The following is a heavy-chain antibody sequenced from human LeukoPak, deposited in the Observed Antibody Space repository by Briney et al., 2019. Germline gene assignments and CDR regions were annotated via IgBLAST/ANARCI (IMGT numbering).Heavy chain of an antibody. CDR3: AAASIWFGELGLNY. CDR2: IVVGSGNT. J-gene: IGHJ4*02. CDR1: GFTFTSSA. V-gene: IGHV1-58*01. D-gene: IGHD3-10*01. Sequence: SVKVSCKASGFTFTSSAVQWVRQARGQRLEWIGWIVVGSGNTNYAQKFQERVTITRDMSTSTAYMELSSLRSEDTAVYYCAAASIWFGELGLNYWGQGTLVTVSS.